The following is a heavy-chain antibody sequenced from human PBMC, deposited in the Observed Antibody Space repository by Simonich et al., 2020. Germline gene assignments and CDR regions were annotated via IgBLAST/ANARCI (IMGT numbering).Heavy chain of an antibody. CDR2: MSAYKGNT. V-gene: IGHV1-18*01. CDR1: GYTFTSYG. Sequence: QVQLVQSGAEVKKPGASVKVSCKASGYTFTSYGISWVRQAPGQGLEWMGWMSAYKGNTNSAQKRQGRVTMTTDTSTSTAYMELRSLRSDDTAVYYCARASRGTWWYYYFDYWGQGTLVTVSS. CDR3: ARASRGTWWYYYFDY. D-gene: IGHD2-15*01. J-gene: IGHJ4*02.